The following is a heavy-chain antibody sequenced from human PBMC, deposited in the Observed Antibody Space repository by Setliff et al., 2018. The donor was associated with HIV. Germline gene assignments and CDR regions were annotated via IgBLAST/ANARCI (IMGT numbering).Heavy chain of an antibody. D-gene: IGHD3-22*01. Sequence: PSETLSLTCAVSGGSISSNWWSWVRQSPGKGLEWIGEIYHSGSTHYNPSLQSRVTISVDESKSQFSLKLNSVTAADTAVYYCGGNGYYSIDYWGQGTLVTVSS. V-gene: IGHV4-4*02. CDR2: IYHSGST. CDR1: GGSISSNW. J-gene: IGHJ4*02. CDR3: GGNGYYSIDY.